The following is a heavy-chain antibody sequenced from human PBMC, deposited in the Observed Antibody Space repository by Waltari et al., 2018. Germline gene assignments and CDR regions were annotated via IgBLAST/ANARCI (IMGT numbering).Heavy chain of an antibody. CDR3: ARDRGRGLYLDT. CDR2: VHGSGRT. D-gene: IGHD2-15*01. Sequence: QLQLQESGPGLVKPSGTLSLICAVSGDSMSVTHWWSWVRQSPGKGLEWIGQVHGSGRTNCNPSFASRVTVSLDTSTYHFALKLTSATAADTALYFCARDRGRGLYLDTWGQGTLVTVSP. CDR1: GDSMSVTHW. J-gene: IGHJ4*02. V-gene: IGHV4-4*02.